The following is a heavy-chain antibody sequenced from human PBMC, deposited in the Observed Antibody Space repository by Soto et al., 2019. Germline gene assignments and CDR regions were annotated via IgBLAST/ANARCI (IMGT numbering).Heavy chain of an antibody. V-gene: IGHV4-59*01. D-gene: IGHD3-22*01. Sequence: SETLSLTCTVSGGSISSYYWSWIRQPPGKGLEWIGYIYYSGSTNYNPSLKSRVTISVDTSKNQFSLKLSSVTAADTAVYYCARVPTDIDYYDSSGYFGYWGQGTLVTVSS. CDR1: GGSISSYY. CDR2: IYYSGST. J-gene: IGHJ4*02. CDR3: ARVPTDIDYYDSSGYFGY.